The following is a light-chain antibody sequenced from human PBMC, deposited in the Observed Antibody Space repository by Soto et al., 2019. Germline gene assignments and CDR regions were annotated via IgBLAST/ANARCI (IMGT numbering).Light chain of an antibody. Sequence: IVMTQSPDSLAVSLGERATINCKSSQSVLYSSNHQNYLAWYQQKPGQPPQLLIYWASTRESGVPDRFSGSGSGTDFTLTISSLQAEDVAVYYCQQYYTTPLTFGGGTKVDNK. CDR3: QQYYTTPLT. J-gene: IGKJ4*01. CDR1: QSVLYSSNHQNY. V-gene: IGKV4-1*01. CDR2: WAS.